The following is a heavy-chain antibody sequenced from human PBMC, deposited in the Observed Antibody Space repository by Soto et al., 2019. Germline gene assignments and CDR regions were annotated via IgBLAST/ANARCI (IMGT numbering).Heavy chain of an antibody. D-gene: IGHD2-15*01. CDR3: AHSRGISYYFFDY. V-gene: IGHV3-23*01. J-gene: IGHJ4*02. Sequence: RGSLSLSCAASGFTFSSYAMSWVRPAPGKGLEWVSAISGSGGSTYYAASVKGRFTITKDTSKNQVVLTVTNMDPVDTATYHSAHSRGISYYFFDYWGQGTLVTVSS. CDR1: GFTFSSYA. CDR2: ISGSGGST.